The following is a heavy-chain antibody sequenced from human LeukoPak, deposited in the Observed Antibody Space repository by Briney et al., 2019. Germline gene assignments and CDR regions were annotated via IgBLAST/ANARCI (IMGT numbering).Heavy chain of an antibody. CDR1: GFTFSSYG. D-gene: IGHD3-3*01. Sequence: GGSLRLSCAASGFTFSSYGMHWVRQAPGKGLEWVAFIRYDGSNKYYADCVKGRFTISRDNSKNTLYLQMNSLRAEDTAVYYCAKTGSNSLETYYDFWSGDGAYYYMDVWGKGTTVTVSS. V-gene: IGHV3-30*02. J-gene: IGHJ6*03. CDR2: IRYDGSNK. CDR3: AKTGSNSLETYYDFWSGDGAYYYMDV.